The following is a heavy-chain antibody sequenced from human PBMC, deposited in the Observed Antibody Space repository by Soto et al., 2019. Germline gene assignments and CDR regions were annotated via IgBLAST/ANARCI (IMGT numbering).Heavy chain of an antibody. CDR3: AREKIPGLFDY. V-gene: IGHV4-34*01. Sequence: SETLSLTCAVYGGSFSGYYWSWIRQPPGKGLEWIGEINHSGSTNYNPSLKSRVTISVDTSKNQFSLKLTSVTAADTAVYYCAREKIPGLFDYWGQGTLVTASS. CDR1: GGSFSGYY. CDR2: INHSGST. J-gene: IGHJ4*02. D-gene: IGHD2-21*01.